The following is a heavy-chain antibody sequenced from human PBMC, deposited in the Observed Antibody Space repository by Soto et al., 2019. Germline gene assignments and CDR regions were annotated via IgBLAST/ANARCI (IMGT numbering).Heavy chain of an antibody. J-gene: IGHJ4*02. CDR1: GGTFSSYA. Sequence: QVQLVQSGSEVTKPGSSVKVSCKASGGTFSSYAISWVRQAPGQGLEWMGGLIPIFGTANYAQKFQGRVTITTDESTTTAEMDLSSLRSEDTAVYYCARLLGGFLRFSRNSDYWGQATLLTVSS. CDR2: LIPIFGTA. D-gene: IGHD3-3*01. CDR3: ARLLGGFLRFSRNSDY. V-gene: IGHV1-69*01.